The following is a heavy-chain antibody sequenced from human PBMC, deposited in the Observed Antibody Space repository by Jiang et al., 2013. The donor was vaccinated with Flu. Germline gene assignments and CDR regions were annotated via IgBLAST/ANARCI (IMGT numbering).Heavy chain of an antibody. CDR1: GFTFSSYS. V-gene: IGHV3-21*01. Sequence: GLVKPGGSLRLSCAASGFTFSSYSMNWVRQAPGKGLEWVSSISSSSSYIYYADSVKGRFTISRDNAKNSLYLQMNSLRAEDTAVYYCARFSENYYYYYGMDVWGKGTTVTVSS. CDR3: ARFSENYYYYYGMDV. J-gene: IGHJ6*04. CDR2: ISSSSSYI.